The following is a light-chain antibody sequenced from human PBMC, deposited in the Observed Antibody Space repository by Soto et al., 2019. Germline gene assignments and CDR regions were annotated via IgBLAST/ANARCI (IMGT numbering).Light chain of an antibody. Sequence: ESVLTPSPGTLSLSPWERATLSCSASQSVSSSYLAWYQQKTGQAPRLLIYGASSRATGIPDRFSGSGSGSDCTLTISRLEPEDFAVDYRQQYGSSPETVGKGTK. V-gene: IGKV3-20*01. CDR3: QQYGSSPET. CDR2: GAS. J-gene: IGKJ1*01. CDR1: QSVSSSY.